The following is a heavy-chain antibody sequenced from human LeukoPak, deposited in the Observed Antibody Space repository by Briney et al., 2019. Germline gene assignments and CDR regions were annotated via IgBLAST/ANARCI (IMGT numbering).Heavy chain of an antibody. D-gene: IGHD5-12*01. V-gene: IGHV3-30*03. CDR3: ARDPLDISRWTNAFDI. Sequence: QSGGSLRLSCVISGYTFTHYGFHWVRQAPGKALEWVSFISYDGNNKYEDSVKGRFTISRDNSKSTLHLQMNGLRAEDTAAYYCARDPLDISRWTNAFDIWGQGTTVIVS. J-gene: IGHJ3*02. CDR2: ISYDGNNK. CDR1: GYTFTHYG.